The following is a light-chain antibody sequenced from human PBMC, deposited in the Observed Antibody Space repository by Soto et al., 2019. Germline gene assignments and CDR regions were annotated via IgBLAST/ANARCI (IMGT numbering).Light chain of an antibody. CDR2: AAS. CDR3: QYYNNWLGT. CDR1: QTISNT. J-gene: IGKJ4*01. Sequence: EVVMTQSPATLSVSPGERVTLSCRANQTISNTLAWYQQKPGQAPRLLIYAASTRATGVPARFSGSGSGTEFTLTISSLQYEDFILYYCQYYNNWLGTLRGGTKV. V-gene: IGKV3-15*01.